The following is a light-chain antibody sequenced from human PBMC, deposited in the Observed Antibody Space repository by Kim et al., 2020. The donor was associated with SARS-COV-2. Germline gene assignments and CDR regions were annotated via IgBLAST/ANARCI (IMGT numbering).Light chain of an antibody. Sequence: SYELTQPPSVSVAPGKTARITCGGNNIGSKSVHWYQQKPGQAPVLVIYYDSDRPSGIPERFSGSNSGNTATLTISRVDAGDEADYYCQVWDSSSDLVFGG. J-gene: IGLJ2*01. CDR1: NIGSKS. V-gene: IGLV3-21*04. CDR3: QVWDSSSDLV. CDR2: YDS.